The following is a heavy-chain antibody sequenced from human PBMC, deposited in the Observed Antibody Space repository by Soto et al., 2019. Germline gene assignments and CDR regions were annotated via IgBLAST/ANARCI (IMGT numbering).Heavy chain of an antibody. CDR1: GGSFSGYY. J-gene: IGHJ3*02. V-gene: IGHV4-39*01. D-gene: IGHD4-17*01. CDR2: IYYSGST. Sequence: SETLSLTCAVYGGSFSGYYWGWIRQPPGKGLEWIGSIYYSGSTYYNPSLKSRVTISVDTSKNQFSLKLSSVTAADTAVYYCARLSYGDYDDAFDIWGQGTMVTVSS. CDR3: ARLSYGDYDDAFDI.